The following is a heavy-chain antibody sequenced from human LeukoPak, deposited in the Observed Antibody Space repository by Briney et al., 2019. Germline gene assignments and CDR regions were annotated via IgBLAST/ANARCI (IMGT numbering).Heavy chain of an antibody. CDR1: GGSFSGYY. CDR2: INHSGST. J-gene: IGHJ5*02. V-gene: IGHV4-34*01. CDR3: ARGPRFGELLWHWFDP. Sequence: SETLSHTCAVYGGSFSGYYWSWIRQPPGKGLEWIGEINHSGSTYYNPPLKSRVTISEDTSKNQFSLKLRSVTAADTAVYYCARGPRFGELLWHWFDPWGQGTLVTVSS. D-gene: IGHD3-10*01.